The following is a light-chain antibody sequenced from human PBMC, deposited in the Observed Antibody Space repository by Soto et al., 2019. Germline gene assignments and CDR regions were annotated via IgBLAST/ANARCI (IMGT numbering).Light chain of an antibody. Sequence: KQAPGTLSLSPGESATLSCRASQSVSNNYLAWYQQKPGQAPRLLIYGASSRATGIPDRFSGSGSGTDFTLTISRLEPEDFAVYYCQQYGSSRTFGQGTKVDIK. V-gene: IGKV3-20*01. CDR1: QSVSNNY. CDR3: QQYGSSRT. CDR2: GAS. J-gene: IGKJ1*01.